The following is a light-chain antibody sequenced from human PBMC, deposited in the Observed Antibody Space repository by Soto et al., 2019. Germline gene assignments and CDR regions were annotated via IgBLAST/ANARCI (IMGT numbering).Light chain of an antibody. CDR3: QQYGNLYT. CDR2: GAS. J-gene: IGKJ2*01. V-gene: IGKV3-20*01. Sequence: EIVLTQSPGTLSLSPGERATLSCRASQSVSSSYLAWYQQKPGQAPRLLIYGASSRATGILDRFSGSGSGTDFTLTISRLEPEDFAVYYCQQYGNLYTFGQGTKLEIK. CDR1: QSVSSSY.